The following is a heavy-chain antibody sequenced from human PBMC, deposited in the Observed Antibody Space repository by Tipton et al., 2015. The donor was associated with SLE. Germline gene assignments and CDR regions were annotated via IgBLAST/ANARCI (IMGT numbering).Heavy chain of an antibody. J-gene: IGHJ5*02. Sequence: TLSLTCAVSGYSISSGYYWGWIRQPPGKGLEWIGSIYHSGSTYYNPSLKSRVTISVDTPKNQFSLKLSSVTAADTAVYYCARAPTVTHAKWFDPWGQGTLVTVSS. CDR3: ARAPTVTHAKWFDP. D-gene: IGHD4-17*01. CDR2: IYHSGST. CDR1: GYSISSGYY. V-gene: IGHV4-38-2*01.